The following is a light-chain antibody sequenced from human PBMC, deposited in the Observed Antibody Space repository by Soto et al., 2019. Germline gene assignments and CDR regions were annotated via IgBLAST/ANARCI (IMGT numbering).Light chain of an antibody. CDR2: LNTDGSH. J-gene: IGLJ2*01. CDR3: QTWGTGIVV. Sequence: QLVLTQSPSASASLGASVKLTFTLSSGHSNFAIAWHQQQPEKGPRYLMKLNTDGSHSKGDGIPDRFSGSSSGAERYLTISSLQSEDEADYYCQTWGTGIVVFGGGTQLTVL. CDR1: SGHSNFA. V-gene: IGLV4-69*01.